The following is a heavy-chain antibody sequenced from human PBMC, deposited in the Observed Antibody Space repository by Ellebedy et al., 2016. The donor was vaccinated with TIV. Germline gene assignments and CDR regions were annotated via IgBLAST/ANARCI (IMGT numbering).Heavy chain of an antibody. V-gene: IGHV4-39*02. CDR3: ATSAAIDAFDI. CDR1: GGSVIRSGYY. J-gene: IGHJ3*02. Sequence: LRLSXSVSGGSVIRSGYYCTWIRQPPGKGLEWIGSLYYSGSTWYNPSLKSRVTISVDTSKNHFSLRLRSVTAADTAVYYCATSAAIDAFDIWGQGTMVTVSS. D-gene: IGHD6-25*01. CDR2: LYYSGST.